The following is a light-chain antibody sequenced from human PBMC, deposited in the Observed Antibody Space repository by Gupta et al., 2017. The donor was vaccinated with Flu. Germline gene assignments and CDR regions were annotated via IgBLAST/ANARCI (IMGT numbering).Light chain of an antibody. J-gene: IGLJ3*02. CDR1: SIRNSY. Sequence: QTVRITCQGDSIRNSYASWYQHKPGQAPALVSSSNNIRPSGSPDRFSGSSSGDTASLTITAAQAEEEADYDRNSPDNTYNYQWVYGGG. V-gene: IGLV3-19*01. CDR2: SNN. CDR3: NSPDNTYNYQWV.